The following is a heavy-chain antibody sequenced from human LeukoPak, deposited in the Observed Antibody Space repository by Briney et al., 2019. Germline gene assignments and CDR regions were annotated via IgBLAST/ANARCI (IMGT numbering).Heavy chain of an antibody. V-gene: IGHV4-38-2*02. D-gene: IGHD3-22*01. CDR1: GYSISSGYY. J-gene: IGHJ4*02. CDR3: ARDQGPDYYDSSGYYHDY. CDR2: IYHSGST. Sequence: KPSETLSLTCTVSGYSISSGYYWGWIRQPPGKGLEWIGSIYHSGSTYYHPSLKSRVTISVDTSKNQFSLKLSSVTAADTAVYYCARDQGPDYYDSSGYYHDYWGQGTLVTVSS.